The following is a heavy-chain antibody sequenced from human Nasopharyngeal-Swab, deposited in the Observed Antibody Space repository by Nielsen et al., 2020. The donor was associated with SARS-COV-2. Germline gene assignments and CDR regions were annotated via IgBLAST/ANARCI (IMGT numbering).Heavy chain of an antibody. Sequence: GSLRLSCTVSGASIAYSTFYWGWIRQPPGKGLEWIGNIYYNGNTYQNPSLKSRLTISVDKSKNQFSLQLSSVTAADTAVYYCARSSSWYYFDYWAQGTQVTVSS. D-gene: IGHD6-13*01. CDR1: GASIAYSTFY. CDR3: ARSSSWYYFDY. J-gene: IGHJ4*02. V-gene: IGHV4-39*01. CDR2: IYYNGNT.